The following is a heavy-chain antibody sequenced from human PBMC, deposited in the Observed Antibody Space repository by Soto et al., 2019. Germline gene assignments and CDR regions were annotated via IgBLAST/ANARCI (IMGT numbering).Heavy chain of an antibody. CDR1: GGSFSGYY. Sequence: KPSETLSLTCAVYGGSFSGYYWSWIRQPPGKGLEWIGEINHSGSTNYNPSLKSRVTISVDTSKNQFSLKLSSVTAADTAVYYCARDRWDYFDYWGQGTLVTVSS. CDR3: ARDRWDYFDY. V-gene: IGHV4-34*01. CDR2: INHSGST. J-gene: IGHJ4*02.